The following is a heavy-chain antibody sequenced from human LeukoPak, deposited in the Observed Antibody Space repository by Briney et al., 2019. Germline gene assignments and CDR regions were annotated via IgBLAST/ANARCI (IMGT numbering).Heavy chain of an antibody. J-gene: IGHJ1*01. Sequence: SVKVSCKASGGTFSSYAISWVRQAPGQGLEWMGRIIPIFGTANYAQKFQGRVTITTDESTSTAYMQLSSPRSEATAVYYCASRRFGSYASLAEYFQHWGPGNLVTVSP. D-gene: IGHD1-26*01. V-gene: IGHV1-69*05. CDR1: GGTFSSYA. CDR3: ASRRFGSYASLAEYFQH. CDR2: IIPIFGTA.